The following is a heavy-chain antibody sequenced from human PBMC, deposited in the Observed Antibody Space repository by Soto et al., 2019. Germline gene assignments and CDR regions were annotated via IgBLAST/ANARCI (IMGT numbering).Heavy chain of an antibody. D-gene: IGHD6-13*01. J-gene: IGHJ6*02. Sequence: SQTLSLTCAISGDSVSSNSAAWNWIRQSPSRGLEWLGRTYYRSKWYNDYAVSVKSRITINPDTSKNQFSLQLNSVTPEDTAVYYCARSSGHSRSWYPGRGYYYYGMDVWGQGTTVTVSS. CDR2: TYYRSKWYN. CDR3: ARSSGHSRSWYPGRGYYYYGMDV. CDR1: GDSVSSNSAA. V-gene: IGHV6-1*01.